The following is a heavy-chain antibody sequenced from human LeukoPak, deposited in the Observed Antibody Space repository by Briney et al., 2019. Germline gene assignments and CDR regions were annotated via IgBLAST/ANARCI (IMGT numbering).Heavy chain of an antibody. Sequence: SETLSLTCAVSGYSISSGYYWGWIRQPPGKGLEWIGSIYHSGSTYYNPSLKSRVTISVDTSKNQFSLKLSSVTAADTAVYYCARVRYDFWSGYYGPFDYWGQGTLVTVSS. J-gene: IGHJ4*02. D-gene: IGHD3-3*01. CDR2: IYHSGST. CDR1: GYSISSGYY. CDR3: ARVRYDFWSGYYGPFDY. V-gene: IGHV4-38-2*01.